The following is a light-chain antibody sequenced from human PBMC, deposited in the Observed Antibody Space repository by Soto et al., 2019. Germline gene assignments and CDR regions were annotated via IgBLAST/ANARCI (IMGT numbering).Light chain of an antibody. CDR1: SSDVGGYDY. J-gene: IGLJ1*01. V-gene: IGLV2-14*01. CDR3: SSYTVSRSYV. CDR2: EVS. Sequence: QSVLTQPASVSGSPGQSITISCTGTSSDVGGYDYVSWYQQHPGKAPKLMIYEVSNRPSGVSNRFPGSKSGNTASLTISGLQAEDEADYYCSSYTVSRSYVFGTGTKVTVL.